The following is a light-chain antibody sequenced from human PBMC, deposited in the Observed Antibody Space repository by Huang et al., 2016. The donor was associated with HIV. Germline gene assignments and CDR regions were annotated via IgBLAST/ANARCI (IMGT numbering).Light chain of an antibody. J-gene: IGKJ2*01. CDR3: QESHSAPMYT. V-gene: IGKV1-39*01. Sequence: DIQLTQSPSSLSASVGDRVTITCRASQIISSYLNWYQQKPGKAPKLLIYAASGLQSGVPSRFSGSGSVTDFTLTISSLQPEDFATYYCQESHSAPMYTFGQGTKLEIK. CDR2: AAS. CDR1: QIISSY.